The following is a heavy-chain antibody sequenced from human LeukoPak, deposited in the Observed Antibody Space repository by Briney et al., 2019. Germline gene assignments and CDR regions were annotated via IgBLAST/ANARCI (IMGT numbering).Heavy chain of an antibody. CDR2: ISNIGGST. CDR1: SNDV. V-gene: IGHV3-23*01. CDR3: TTGPNLYYFDY. Sequence: GGSLRLSCAAFSNDVMSRVRQAPGKGLEWVSSISNIGGSTYYADSVKGRFTISRDNSKNTVSLQMNSLRAEDTAVYYCTTGPNLYYFDYWGQGTLVTVSS. J-gene: IGHJ4*02.